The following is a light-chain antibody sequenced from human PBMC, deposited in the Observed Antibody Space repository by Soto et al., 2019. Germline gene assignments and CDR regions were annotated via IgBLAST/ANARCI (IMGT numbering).Light chain of an antibody. CDR3: QQYNVYEWT. V-gene: IGKV1-5*03. CDR1: QSISSW. CDR2: KAS. Sequence: QMTQSPSTLSASVGDRVTITCRASQSISSWLAWYQQQPGKAPKLLSYKASSLQSGVPSRVSGSGSGAEFTLTISSLQPDDFATYYCQQYNVYEWTFGQGTKVEIK. J-gene: IGKJ1*01.